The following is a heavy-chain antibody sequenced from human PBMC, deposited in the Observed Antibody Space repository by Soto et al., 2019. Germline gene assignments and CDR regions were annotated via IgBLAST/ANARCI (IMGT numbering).Heavy chain of an antibody. CDR1: GFTFNSCA. J-gene: IGHJ3*01. CDR2: ISYSGVTT. Sequence: EVQLLESGGDLVQPGGSLRLSCAASGFTFNSCAMSWVRQAPGKGLEWVSTISYSGVTTYYTDSVKGRFTISRDNXXXXXXXXXXXXXXXXXXXXXXAXXGIAVAFDYFDFWGQGTMVTVSP. CDR3: AXXGIAVAFDYFDF. V-gene: IGHV3-23*01. D-gene: IGHD6-19*01.